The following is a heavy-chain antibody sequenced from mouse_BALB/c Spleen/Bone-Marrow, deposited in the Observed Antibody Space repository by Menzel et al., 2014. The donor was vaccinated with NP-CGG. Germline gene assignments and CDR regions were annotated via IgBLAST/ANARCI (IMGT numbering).Heavy chain of an antibody. V-gene: IGHV1-14*01. Sequence: LTHSGPELVKPGASVKMSCKASRYTFTNYVLHWVKQKPGQGLEWIGFMNPFNDGTHYNEKFKGKATLTSDKSSSTAYMELSRLTSEDSAVYYGAREVVSTDYFDYWGQGTTLTVSS. CDR2: MNPFNDGT. J-gene: IGHJ2*01. CDR3: AREVVSTDYFDY. D-gene: IGHD1-1*01. CDR1: RYTFTNYV.